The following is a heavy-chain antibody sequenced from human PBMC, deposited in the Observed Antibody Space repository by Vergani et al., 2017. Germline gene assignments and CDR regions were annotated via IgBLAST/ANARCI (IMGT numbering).Heavy chain of an antibody. CDR1: GYTFTYRY. Sequence: QVHLVQSGAEVKKTGSSVKVSCKASGYTFTYRYLHWVRQAPGQALEWMGWITPFNGNTNYAQKFQDRVTITRDRSMSTAYMELSSLRSEDTAMYYCARSTTGHDAFDIWGQGTMVTVSS. J-gene: IGHJ3*02. D-gene: IGHD1-1*01. V-gene: IGHV1-45*02. CDR3: ARSTTGHDAFDI. CDR2: ITPFNGNT.